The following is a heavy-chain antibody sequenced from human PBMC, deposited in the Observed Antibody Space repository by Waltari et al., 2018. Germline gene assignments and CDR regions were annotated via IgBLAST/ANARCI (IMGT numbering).Heavy chain of an antibody. J-gene: IGHJ6*02. Sequence: QVQLVQSGAEVKKPGSSVKVSCKASGGTFSSYAISWVRQAPGQGLEWMGGIIPIFGTANYAQKFQGRGTSTADESTSTAYMELSSLRSEDTAVYYCARVAGGVLRYYYYYGMDVWGQGTTVTVSS. CDR3: ARVAGGVLRYYYYYGMDV. V-gene: IGHV1-69*13. D-gene: IGHD2-15*01. CDR2: IIPIFGTA. CDR1: GGTFSSYA.